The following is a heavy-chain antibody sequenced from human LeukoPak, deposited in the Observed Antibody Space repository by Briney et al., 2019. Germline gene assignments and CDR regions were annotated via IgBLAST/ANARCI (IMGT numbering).Heavy chain of an antibody. V-gene: IGHV4-59*06. CDR3: ARPYYYDSRIDP. J-gene: IGHJ5*02. CDR1: GGSISSFY. D-gene: IGHD3-22*01. CDR2: MYYSGST. Sequence: PSETLSLTCNVSGGSISSFYLSWIRQPPGKGLEWIAYMYYSGSTYYNPSLKSRVTMSADTSKNQLSLKLSSVTAADTAVYYCARPYYYDSRIDPWGQGILVTVSS.